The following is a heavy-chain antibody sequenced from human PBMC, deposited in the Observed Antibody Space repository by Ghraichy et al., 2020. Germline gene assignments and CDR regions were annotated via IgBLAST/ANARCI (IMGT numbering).Heavy chain of an antibody. CDR1: GGTFSSYA. CDR3: ARDRGDIVVNYGMDV. Sequence: SVKVSCKASGGTFSSYAISWVRQAPGQGLEWMGGIIPIFGTANYAQKFQGRVTINADESTSTAYMELSSLRSEDTAVYYCARDRGDIVVNYGMDVWGQGTTVTVSS. J-gene: IGHJ6*02. D-gene: IGHD2-2*01. V-gene: IGHV1-69*13. CDR2: IIPIFGTA.